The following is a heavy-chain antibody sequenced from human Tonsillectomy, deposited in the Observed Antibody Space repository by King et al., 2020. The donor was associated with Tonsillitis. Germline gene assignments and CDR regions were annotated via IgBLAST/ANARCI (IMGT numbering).Heavy chain of an antibody. CDR2: ISAYNDNT. CDR3: ARTRSHYDILTGYSYTKYYYYMDV. V-gene: IGHV1-18*04. D-gene: IGHD3-9*01. J-gene: IGHJ6*02. Sequence: VQLVESGAEVQKPGASVKVSCKASGYTFTDYGISWLRQAPGQGLEWMGWISAYNDNTNYAQQFQGRVTMTTDTSKSTAYMEMRSLRSDDAAVYYCARTRSHYDILTGYSYTKYYYYMDVWGQGTTVTVSS. CDR1: GYTFTDYG.